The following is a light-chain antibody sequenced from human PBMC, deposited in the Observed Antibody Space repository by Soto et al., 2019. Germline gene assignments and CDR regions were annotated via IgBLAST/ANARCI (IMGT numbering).Light chain of an antibody. J-gene: IGKJ1*01. CDR3: QQYNSYSPET. CDR1: QSISSW. CDR2: DAS. Sequence: DIQMTQSPSTLSASVGERVTITCRASQSISSWLAWYQQKPGKAPKLLIYDASSLESGVPSRFSGSGSGTEFTLTISSLQPDDFATYYCQQYNSYSPETFGQGTKV. V-gene: IGKV1-5*01.